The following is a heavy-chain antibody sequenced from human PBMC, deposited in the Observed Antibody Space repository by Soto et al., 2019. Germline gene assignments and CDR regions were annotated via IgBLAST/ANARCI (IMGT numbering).Heavy chain of an antibody. V-gene: IGHV5-51*01. Sequence: GESLKISCQGSGYSFTAYWIGWVRQMPGKGLEWMGIIYPGDSDTTYSPSFQGQVTISADKSISTAYLQWSSLKASDTAMYYCARSYYGDYKYYFDYWGPGTLVTVSS. J-gene: IGHJ4*02. CDR2: IYPGDSDT. CDR3: ARSYYGDYKYYFDY. D-gene: IGHD4-17*01. CDR1: GYSFTAYW.